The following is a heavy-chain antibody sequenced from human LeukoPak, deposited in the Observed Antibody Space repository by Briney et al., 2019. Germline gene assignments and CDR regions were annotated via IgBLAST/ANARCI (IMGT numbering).Heavy chain of an antibody. CDR3: AKAPVTTCSGAYCYPFDY. V-gene: IGHV3-23*01. D-gene: IGHD2-21*01. Sequence: GGSLRLSCAASEFTFSDYYMSWVRQAPGKGLEWVSAISVSGNTYHSDSAKGRFTISRDSSKNTLYLQMNRLRAEDAAVYYCAKAPVTTCSGAYCYPFDYWGQGTLVTVSS. CDR1: EFTFSDYY. J-gene: IGHJ4*02. CDR2: ISVSGNT.